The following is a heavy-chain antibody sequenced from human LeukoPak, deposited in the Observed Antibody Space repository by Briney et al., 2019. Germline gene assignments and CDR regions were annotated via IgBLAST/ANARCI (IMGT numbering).Heavy chain of an antibody. J-gene: IGHJ4*02. V-gene: IGHV4-61*01. CDR2: IYYKGDT. Sequence: SETLSLTCTVSGGSVSNSLYYWSWIRQPPGKGLEWIGYIYYKGDTNYNPSLKSRVIISIDTSSNQFSLRLNSMTAADTAVYYCARVLRAASWRSYDYWGQGSLVTVSS. D-gene: IGHD5-18*01. CDR3: ARVLRAASWRSYDY. CDR1: GGSVSNSLYY.